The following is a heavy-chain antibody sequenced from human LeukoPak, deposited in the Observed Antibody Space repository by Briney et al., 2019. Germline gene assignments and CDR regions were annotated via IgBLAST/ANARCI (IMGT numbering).Heavy chain of an antibody. Sequence: ASENVSCKSSLYTFTIYYMLLVRQAPGQGLEWMGIISPSDGTTNYAQKFQGRVTMTRDTSTSTFYMEMSSLTSEDTAVYYCARDNNTSSLADPWGQGTLVTVSS. V-gene: IGHV1-46*01. CDR2: ISPSDGTT. CDR3: ARDNNTSSLADP. J-gene: IGHJ5*02. D-gene: IGHD2/OR15-2a*01. CDR1: LYTFTIYY.